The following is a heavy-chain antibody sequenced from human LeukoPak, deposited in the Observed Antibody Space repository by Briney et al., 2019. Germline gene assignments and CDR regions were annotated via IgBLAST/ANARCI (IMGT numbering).Heavy chain of an antibody. V-gene: IGHV1-18*01. CDR3: AREGSGNWFDP. CDR2: ISAYNGNT. Sequence: ASVKVSCKASGCTFTSYGISWVRQAPGQGLEWMGWISAYNGNTNYAQKFQGRVTMITDTSTGTVYMELRSLRSDDTAVYYCAREGSGNWFDPWGQGTLVTVSS. CDR1: GCTFTSYG. J-gene: IGHJ5*02. D-gene: IGHD6-19*01.